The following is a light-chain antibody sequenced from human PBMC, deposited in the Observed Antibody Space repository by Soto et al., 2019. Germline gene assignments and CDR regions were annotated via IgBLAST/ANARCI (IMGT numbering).Light chain of an antibody. Sequence: DIVLTQSPLRIAVTPGRPASFSCESSESLLHSDRNTYLSWLHQRPGQPPRLLIYGASNRATGIPDRFSGSGSGTDFTLTISRLEPEDFAVYYCQQYRTSPPMYTFGQGTKLEIK. J-gene: IGKJ2*01. CDR1: ESLLHSDRNTY. V-gene: IGKV3-20*01. CDR3: QQYRTSPPMYT. CDR2: GAS.